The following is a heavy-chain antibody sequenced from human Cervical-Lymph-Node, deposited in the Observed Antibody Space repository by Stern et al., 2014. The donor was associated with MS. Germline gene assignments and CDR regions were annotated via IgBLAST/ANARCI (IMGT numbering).Heavy chain of an antibody. V-gene: IGHV3-15*01. J-gene: IGHJ6*02. CDR3: TTDPGIAVAGTGANYYYYYGMDV. D-gene: IGHD6-19*01. Sequence: VQLVESGGGLVKPGGSLRISWAASGFTFRNAWMSWVRPAPGTGREWVGGIKSKTDGGATDYAATAQGRFTISRDDSKNTLYLQMNSLKTEDTAVYYCTTDPGIAVAGTGANYYYYYGMDVWGQGTTVTVSS. CDR1: GFTFRNAW. CDR2: IKSKTDGGAT.